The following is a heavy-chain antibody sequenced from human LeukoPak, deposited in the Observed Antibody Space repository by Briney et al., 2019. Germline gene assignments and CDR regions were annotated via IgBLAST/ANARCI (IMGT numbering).Heavy chain of an antibody. Sequence: GGSLRLSCAASGFTSSRSSMNWVRQAPGEGLEWLLYISSSSITTTSSGSVKGRFSISRDNGKNSLYLHMNSLRDEGTAVYYCASGESYYLENWGQGTLVTVSA. CDR2: ISSSSITT. V-gene: IGHV3-48*02. J-gene: IGHJ4*02. D-gene: IGHD1-26*01. CDR1: GFTSSRSS. CDR3: ASGESYYLEN.